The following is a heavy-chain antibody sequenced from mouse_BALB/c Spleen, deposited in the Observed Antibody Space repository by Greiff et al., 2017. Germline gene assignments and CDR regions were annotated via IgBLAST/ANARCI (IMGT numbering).Heavy chain of an antibody. J-gene: IGHJ4*01. CDR1: GYTFTDYN. CDR3: ARRRGYYGSSYVGAMDY. Sequence: VQLKESGPELVKPGASVKIPCKASGYTFTDYNMDWVKQSHGKSLEWIGDINPNNGGTIYNQKFKGKATLTVDKSSSKAYMELRSLTSEDTAVYYCARRRGYYGSSYVGAMDYWGQGTSVTVSS. V-gene: IGHV1-18*01. D-gene: IGHD1-1*01. CDR2: INPNNGGT.